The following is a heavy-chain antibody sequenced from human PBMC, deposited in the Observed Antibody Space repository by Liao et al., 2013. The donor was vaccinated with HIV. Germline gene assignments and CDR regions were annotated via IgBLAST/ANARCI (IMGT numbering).Heavy chain of an antibody. CDR3: ARKSGFWYVDP. D-gene: IGHD3-3*01. CDR1: GDLIRRDNYY. J-gene: IGHJ5*02. V-gene: IGHV4-61*02. Sequence: QVQLQESGSGLVKPSQTLSLTCTVSGDLIRRDNYYWTWIRQPAGKGLEWIGHIYTGMSTTGTTNYNPSSRVESPYLQTRPATNVSLKLTSVTAADTAVYYCARKSGFWYVDPWGQEPWSPSPQ. CDR2: IYTGMSTTGTT.